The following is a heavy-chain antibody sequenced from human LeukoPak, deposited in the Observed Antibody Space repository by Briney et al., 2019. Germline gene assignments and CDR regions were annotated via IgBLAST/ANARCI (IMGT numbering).Heavy chain of an antibody. CDR3: ARDEITDYMDV. Sequence: GGSLRLSCAASGFTFSSYSKNWVRQAPGKGLEWISYISSSIRTTYYADSVKGRFTISRDNAKNSLYLQMNSLRTEDTAVYYCARDEITDYMDVWGKGTTVTVSS. V-gene: IGHV3-48*01. J-gene: IGHJ6*03. CDR2: ISSSIRTT. CDR1: GFTFSSYS. D-gene: IGHD5-24*01.